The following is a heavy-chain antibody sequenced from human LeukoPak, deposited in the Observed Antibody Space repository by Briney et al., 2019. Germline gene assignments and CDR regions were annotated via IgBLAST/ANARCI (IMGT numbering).Heavy chain of an antibody. V-gene: IGHV1-2*02. CDR3: ARSDPPPRWGVLDV. J-gene: IGHJ6*02. CDR2: INLNGGGT. Sequence: GASVKVSCKASGYTFSDYYMHWVRQAPGQGLEWMGWINLNGGGTNYAQKFPGRVTMTRDTSINTAYMELRSLKSDDTAVYYCARSDPPPRWGVLDVWGQGTTVTVSS. CDR1: GYTFSDYY. D-gene: IGHD4-23*01.